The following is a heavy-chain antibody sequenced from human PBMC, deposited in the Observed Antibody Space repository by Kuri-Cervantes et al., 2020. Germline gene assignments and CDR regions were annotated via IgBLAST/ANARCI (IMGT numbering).Heavy chain of an antibody. Sequence: GESLKISCAASGFTFSSYWMSWVRQAPGKGLEWVANIKQDGSEKYYVDSVKGRFTISRDNAKNSLYLQMNSLRAEDTAVYYCARGSFGEFDYWGQGTLVTVSS. J-gene: IGHJ4*02. CDR1: GFTFSSYW. CDR3: ARGSFGEFDY. D-gene: IGHD3-10*01. CDR2: IKQDGSEK. V-gene: IGHV3-7*01.